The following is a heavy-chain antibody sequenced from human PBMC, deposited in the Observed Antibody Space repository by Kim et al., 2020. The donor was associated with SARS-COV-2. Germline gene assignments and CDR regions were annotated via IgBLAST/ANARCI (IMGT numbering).Heavy chain of an antibody. Sequence: SVKVSCKASGGTFSSYAISWVRQAPGQGLEWMGGIIPIFGTANYAQKFQGRVTITADESTSTAYMELSSLRSEDTAVYYCARSPEHDNWFDPWGQGTLVTVSS. CDR2: IIPIFGTA. CDR3: ARSPEHDNWFDP. J-gene: IGHJ5*02. V-gene: IGHV1-69*13. CDR1: GGTFSSYA. D-gene: IGHD2-2*01.